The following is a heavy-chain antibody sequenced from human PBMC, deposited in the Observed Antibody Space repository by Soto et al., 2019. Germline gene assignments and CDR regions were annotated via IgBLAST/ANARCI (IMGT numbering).Heavy chain of an antibody. J-gene: IGHJ6*02. Sequence: ALRLYCAAPLLTLDDYAMHWVRQAPGKGLEWVSGISWNSGSIGYADSVKGRFTISRDNAKNSLYLQMNSLRAEDTALYYCAKDIKNYYYYGMDVWGQGTTVTVSS. CDR3: AKDIKNYYYYGMDV. CDR1: LLTLDDYA. V-gene: IGHV3-9*01. CDR2: ISWNSGSI.